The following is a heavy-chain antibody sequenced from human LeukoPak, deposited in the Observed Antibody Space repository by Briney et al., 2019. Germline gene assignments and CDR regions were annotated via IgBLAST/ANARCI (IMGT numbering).Heavy chain of an antibody. Sequence: GGSLRLSCAASGFTFSSHWMSWVRQAPGKGLEWVANIKQDGSEKYYVDSVKGRFTISRDNAKNSLDLQMNSLRAEDTAVYYCARWEYSGGCYYFDYWGQGTLVTVPS. V-gene: IGHV3-7*04. D-gene: IGHD6-19*01. CDR3: ARWEYSGGCYYFDY. CDR2: IKQDGSEK. CDR1: GFTFSSHW. J-gene: IGHJ4*02.